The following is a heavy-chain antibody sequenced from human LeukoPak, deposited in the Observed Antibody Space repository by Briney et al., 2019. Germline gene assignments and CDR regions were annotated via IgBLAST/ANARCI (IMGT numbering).Heavy chain of an antibody. CDR1: GGTFSSSA. Sequence: GASVKVSCKTSGGTFSSSAITWVRQAPGQGLEWMGRIIPALNITSYAQKFQGRVTITADTPTSTAYMELSSLRSEETAVYYCARDQGLTAPPPYGLDVWGQGTTVTVSS. CDR2: IIPALNIT. CDR3: ARDQGLTAPPPYGLDV. J-gene: IGHJ6*02. V-gene: IGHV1-69*04. D-gene: IGHD5-18*01.